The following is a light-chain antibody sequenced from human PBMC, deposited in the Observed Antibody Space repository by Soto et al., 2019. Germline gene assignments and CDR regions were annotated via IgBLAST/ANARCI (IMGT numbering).Light chain of an antibody. Sequence: DIQMTQSPSSLSASVGDRVTITCRASQSISSYLNWYQQKPGKAPKLLIYAASSLQSGVPSRFXXXXXXXXXXXXXSSLQPEDFATYYCQQSYSTPWTFGQGTKVEIK. V-gene: IGKV1-39*01. CDR3: QQSYSTPWT. CDR1: QSISSY. J-gene: IGKJ1*01. CDR2: AAS.